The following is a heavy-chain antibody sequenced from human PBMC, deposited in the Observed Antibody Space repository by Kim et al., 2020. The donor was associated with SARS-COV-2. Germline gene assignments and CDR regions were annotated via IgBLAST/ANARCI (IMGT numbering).Heavy chain of an antibody. Sequence: SETLSLTCTVSGGSISSSSYYWGWIRQPPGKGLEWIGSIYYSGSTYYNPSLKSRVTISVDTSKNQFSLKLSSVTAADTAVYYCARHAVLRYYGWLREKRGTFDIWGQGTMVTVSS. CDR3: ARHAVLRYYGWLREKRGTFDI. D-gene: IGHD3-9*01. J-gene: IGHJ3*02. CDR2: IYYSGST. V-gene: IGHV4-39*01. CDR1: GGSISSSSYY.